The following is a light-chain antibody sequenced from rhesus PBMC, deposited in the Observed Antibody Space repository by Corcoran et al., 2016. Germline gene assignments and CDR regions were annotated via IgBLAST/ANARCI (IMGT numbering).Light chain of an antibody. J-gene: IGKJ4*01. CDR2: KAS. V-gene: IGKV1-22*01. CDR1: QSISSW. Sequence: DIQMTQSPSSLSASVGDTVTITCRASQSISSWLDWYQQKPGKAPKFLIYKASSLKSGVPSRFSGSGSGTDFTLTISSLQPEDFATYYCLQCSSSPLTFGGGTKVEIK. CDR3: LQCSSSPLT.